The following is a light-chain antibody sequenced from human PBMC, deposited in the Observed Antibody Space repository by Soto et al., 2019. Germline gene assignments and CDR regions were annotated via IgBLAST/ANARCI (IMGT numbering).Light chain of an antibody. V-gene: IGKV3-20*01. Sequence: EIVLTQSPGTLSLSPGERATLSCRASQSVSSSYLGWYQQKPGQAPRLLIYGASSRATGIPDRFSGSGSGPAFTLTISRLEPEDFAVYYCQRYGGSPLYTFGQGTKLQIK. CDR3: QRYGGSPLYT. CDR2: GAS. J-gene: IGKJ2*01. CDR1: QSVSSSY.